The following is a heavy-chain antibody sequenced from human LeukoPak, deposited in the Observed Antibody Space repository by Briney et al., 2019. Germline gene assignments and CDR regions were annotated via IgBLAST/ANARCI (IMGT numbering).Heavy chain of an antibody. D-gene: IGHD6-13*01. CDR2: IKQDGSEK. Sequence: GGSPRLFCAASGFTFSSYWMSWVRQAPGKGLEWVANIKQDGSEKYYVDSVKGRFTISRDNAKNSLYLQMNSLRAEDTAVYYCARDPLGKRGDYWGQGTLVTVSS. J-gene: IGHJ4*02. CDR1: GFTFSSYW. CDR3: ARDPLGKRGDY. V-gene: IGHV3-7*01.